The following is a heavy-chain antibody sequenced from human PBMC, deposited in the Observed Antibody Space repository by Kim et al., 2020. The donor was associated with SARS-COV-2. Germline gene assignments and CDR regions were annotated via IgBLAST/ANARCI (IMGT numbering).Heavy chain of an antibody. CDR2: ISGNDDST. Sequence: GGSLRLSCTTSGFTFSNYAMSWVRLTPGKGLEWVSAISGNDDSTHYADSVKGRFTISRDNSKNTLYLQMNNLRVEDTAVYFCAREFWLGELLSIDYWGQG. V-gene: IGHV3-23*01. J-gene: IGHJ4*02. CDR1: GFTFSNYA. CDR3: AREFWLGELLSIDY. D-gene: IGHD3-10*01.